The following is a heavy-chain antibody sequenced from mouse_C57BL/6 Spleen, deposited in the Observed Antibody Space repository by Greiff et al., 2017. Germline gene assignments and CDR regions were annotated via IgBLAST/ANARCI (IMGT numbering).Heavy chain of an antibody. V-gene: IGHV1-52*01. J-gene: IGHJ2*01. Sequence: VQLQQPGAELVRPGSSVKLSCKASGYTFTSYWMHWVKQRPIQGLEWIGNIDPSDSETHYNQKFKDKATLTVDKSSSTAYMQLSSLTSEDSAVYYCARSVTRGNFDYWGQGTTLTVSS. CDR2: IDPSDSET. CDR1: GYTFTSYW. D-gene: IGHD3-3*01. CDR3: ARSVTRGNFDY.